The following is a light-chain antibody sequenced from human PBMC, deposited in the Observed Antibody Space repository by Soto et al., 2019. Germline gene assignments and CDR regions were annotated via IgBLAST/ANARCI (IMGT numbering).Light chain of an antibody. V-gene: IGLV2-23*01. CDR1: SSDVGSYNL. Sequence: QSVLTQPASVSGSPGQSITISCTGTSSDVGSYNLVSWYQQHPGKAPKLMIYEGSKRPSGVSNRFSGSKSGNTASLTISGLQAEDEGDYLCCSYAGSSTPHGVFGGGTKVTVL. CDR3: CSYAGSSTPHGV. J-gene: IGLJ3*02. CDR2: EGS.